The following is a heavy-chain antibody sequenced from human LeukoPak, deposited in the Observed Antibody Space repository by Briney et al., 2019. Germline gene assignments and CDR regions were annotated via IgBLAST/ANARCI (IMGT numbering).Heavy chain of an antibody. V-gene: IGHV3-23*01. J-gene: IGHJ4*02. CDR2: ISGSGGST. CDR3: AGPMGPAAIFGFDY. Sequence: QPGGSLRLSCAASGFTFSSYGMSWVRQAPGKGLEWVSAISGSGGSTYYADSVKGRFTISRDNSKNTLYLQMNSLRAEDTAVYYCAGPMGPAAIFGFDYWGQGTLVTVSS. D-gene: IGHD2-2*01. CDR1: GFTFSSYG.